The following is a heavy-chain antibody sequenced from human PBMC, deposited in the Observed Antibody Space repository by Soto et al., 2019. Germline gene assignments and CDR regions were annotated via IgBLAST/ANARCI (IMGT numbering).Heavy chain of an antibody. CDR1: GFTFSSYA. D-gene: IGHD3-10*01. V-gene: IGHV3-23*01. CDR2: ISGSGGST. J-gene: IGHJ6*02. CDR3: ASITMVRGVISSWHLMDV. Sequence: EVQLLESGGGLVQPGGSLRLSCAASGFTFSSYAMSWVRQAPGKGLQWVSAISGSGGSTYYADSVKGRFTISRDNSKNTLYLQMNSLRAEDTAVYYCASITMVRGVISSWHLMDVWGQGTTVTVSS.